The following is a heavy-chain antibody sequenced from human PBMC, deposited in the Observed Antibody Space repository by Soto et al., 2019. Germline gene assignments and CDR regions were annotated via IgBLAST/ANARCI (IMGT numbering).Heavy chain of an antibody. J-gene: IGHJ4*02. D-gene: IGHD2-15*01. CDR1: GFTFSSYA. Sequence: QVQLVESGGGVVQPGRSLRLSCAASGFTFSSYAMHWVRQAPGKGLEWVAVISYDGSNKYYADSVKGRFTISRDNSKNTLYLQMNSLRAEATAVYYCARDGGYCSGGSCYLGLNYFDYWGQGTLVTVSS. CDR2: ISYDGSNK. CDR3: ARDGGYCSGGSCYLGLNYFDY. V-gene: IGHV3-30-3*01.